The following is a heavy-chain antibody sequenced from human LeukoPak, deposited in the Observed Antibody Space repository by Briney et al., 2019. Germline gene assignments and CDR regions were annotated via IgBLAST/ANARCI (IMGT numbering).Heavy chain of an antibody. CDR2: IYSGGST. V-gene: IGHV3-53*01. Sequence: GGSLRLSCAASGFTFGTYAMSWVRQAPGKGLEWVSVIYSGGSTYYADSVKGRFTISRDNSKNTLYLQMNSLRAEDTAVYYCARGITMVRGVAHYYYYGMDVWGQGTTVTVSS. CDR3: ARGITMVRGVAHYYYYGMDV. CDR1: GFTFGTYA. D-gene: IGHD3-10*01. J-gene: IGHJ6*02.